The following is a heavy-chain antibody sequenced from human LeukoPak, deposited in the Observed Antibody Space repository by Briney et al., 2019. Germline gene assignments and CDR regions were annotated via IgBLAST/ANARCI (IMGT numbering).Heavy chain of an antibody. J-gene: IGHJ4*02. V-gene: IGHV1-2*06. CDR3: ARVYCSSTSCYGTLDY. D-gene: IGHD2-2*01. CDR1: GYTFTGYY. CDR2: INPNSGGT. Sequence: ASVKVSCKASGYTFTGYYMHWVRQAPGQGLEWMGRINPNSGGTNYAQKFQGRVTMTRDTSISTAYMELSRLRSDDTAVYYCARVYCSSTSCYGTLDYWGQGTLVTVSS.